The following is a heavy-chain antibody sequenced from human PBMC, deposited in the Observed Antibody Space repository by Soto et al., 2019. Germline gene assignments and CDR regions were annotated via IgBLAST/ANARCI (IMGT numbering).Heavy chain of an antibody. J-gene: IGHJ4*02. CDR3: ASRGSDSSEDY. V-gene: IGHV4-39*01. D-gene: IGHD6-19*01. CDR2: TYYSGIT. Sequence: QLQLQESGPGLVKPSETLSLTCTVSGVSISSSSYYWGWIRQPPGQGLEWIGNTYYSGITYYTPSLKSRVTISVDTSKNQFSLKLSSVTAADTAVYYWASRGSDSSEDYWGQGTLVTVSS. CDR1: GVSISSSSYY.